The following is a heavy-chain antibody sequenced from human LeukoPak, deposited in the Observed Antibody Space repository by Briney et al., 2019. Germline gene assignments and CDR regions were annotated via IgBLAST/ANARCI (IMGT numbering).Heavy chain of an antibody. CDR2: IKEDGSEK. V-gene: IGHV3-7*01. Sequence: PGGSLRLSCAASGFTFSSSWMIWVHQAPGKGLEWVASIKEDGSEKYYVDSVKGRFTVSRDNARSSLYLQMNSLRAEDTAVYYCAREGYWSSNWYKFGSLLRYFDLWGRGTLVTVSS. CDR3: AREGYWSSNWYKFGSLLRYFDL. D-gene: IGHD6-13*01. J-gene: IGHJ2*01. CDR1: GFTFSSSW.